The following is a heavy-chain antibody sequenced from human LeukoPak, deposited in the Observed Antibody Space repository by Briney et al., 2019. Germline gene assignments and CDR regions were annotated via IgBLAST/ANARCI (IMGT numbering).Heavy chain of an antibody. J-gene: IGHJ4*02. Sequence: GGSLRLSCAASGFTFISYGVHWVRQAPGKGLEWVAVIWNDGHNKYYADSVKGRFTISRDNSKNTLYLQMNSLRAEDTAVYYCARGTSRLDYWGQGTLVTVSS. CDR2: IWNDGHNK. V-gene: IGHV3-33*01. CDR1: GFTFISYG. CDR3: ARGTSRLDY. D-gene: IGHD2-2*01.